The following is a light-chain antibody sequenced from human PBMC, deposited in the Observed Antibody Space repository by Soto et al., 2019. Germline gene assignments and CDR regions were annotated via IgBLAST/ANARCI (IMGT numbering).Light chain of an antibody. Sequence: EIVMTQCPATLSVAAGETATLSCRASDGVTIYLAWYQQKPGQAPRLLIYDASTRATGIPDRFSGSGSGTEFTLTISSLESEDFAVYYCQQYQNSPPLTFGGGTRVEIK. CDR2: DAS. V-gene: IGKV3-15*01. CDR3: QQYQNSPPLT. J-gene: IGKJ4*01. CDR1: DGVTIY.